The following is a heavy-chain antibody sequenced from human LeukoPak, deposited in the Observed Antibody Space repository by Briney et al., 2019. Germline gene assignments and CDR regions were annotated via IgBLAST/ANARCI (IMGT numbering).Heavy chain of an antibody. CDR2: IWYDGSNK. J-gene: IGHJ6*02. CDR3: ARSDIANRAYYGMDV. V-gene: IGHV3-33*01. D-gene: IGHD2-15*01. CDR1: GFTFSSYG. Sequence: SGGSLRLSCAASGFTFSSYGMHWVRQAPGKGLEWVAVIWYDGSNKYYADSVKGRFTISRDNSKNTLYLQMNSLRAEDTAVYYCARSDIANRAYYGMDVWGQGTTVTVSS.